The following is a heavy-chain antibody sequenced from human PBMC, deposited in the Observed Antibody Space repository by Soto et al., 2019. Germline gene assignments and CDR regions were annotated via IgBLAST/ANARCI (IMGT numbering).Heavy chain of an antibody. D-gene: IGHD3-22*01. CDR1: GGSISSGGYY. CDR2: IYYSGST. CDR3: ARIEGDYDSSGYYVDY. J-gene: IGHJ4*02. Sequence: PSETLSLTCTVSGGSISSGGYYWSWIRQHPGKGLEWIGYIYYSGSTYYNPSLKSRVTISVDTSKNQFSLKLSSVTAADTAVYYCARIEGDYDSSGYYVDYWGQGTLVTVSS. V-gene: IGHV4-31*03.